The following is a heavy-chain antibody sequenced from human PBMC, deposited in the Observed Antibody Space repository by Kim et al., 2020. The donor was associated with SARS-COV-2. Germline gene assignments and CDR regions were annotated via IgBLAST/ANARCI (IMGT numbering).Heavy chain of an antibody. CDR3: AREDSSSWYGTSYYYYGMYV. J-gene: IGHJ6*02. CDR1: GGSVSSGSYY. Sequence: SQTLSLTCTVSGGSVSSGSYYWSWLRQPPGKGLEWIGYSYYSGSTNYNPSLKSRVTISVDTTKNQFSLKLSSVTAADTAVYYCAREDSSSWYGTSYYYYGMYVWGQGTPVTVSS. V-gene: IGHV4-61*01. D-gene: IGHD6-13*01. CDR2: SYYSGST.